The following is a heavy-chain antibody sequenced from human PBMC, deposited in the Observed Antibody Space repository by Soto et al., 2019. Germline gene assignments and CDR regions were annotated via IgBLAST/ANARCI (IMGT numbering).Heavy chain of an antibody. V-gene: IGHV3-30*18. CDR1: GFNFDNYG. D-gene: IGHD3-16*01. Sequence: GGSLRRSCQASGFNFDNYGMHWVRQAPGKGLEWVAVITYDGSNKYYADSVKGRFTISRDNSKNTLSLHLNTLKPEDTAVYHCEKARAGGNFYTHLGFWGQGTLVTVSS. J-gene: IGHJ4*02. CDR2: ITYDGSNK. CDR3: EKARAGGNFYTHLGF.